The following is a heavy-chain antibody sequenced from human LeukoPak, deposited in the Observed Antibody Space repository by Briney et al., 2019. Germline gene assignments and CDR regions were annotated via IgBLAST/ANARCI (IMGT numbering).Heavy chain of an antibody. J-gene: IGHJ6*02. V-gene: IGHV3-23*01. Sequence: GGSLRLSCAASGFTFSSYAMSWVRQAPGKGLEWVSGISGSGGSTYYADSVKGRFTISRDNSKNTLYLQMNSLRAEDTAVYYCAKEGLYDFWSGYSYYYYGMDVWGQGTTVTVSS. CDR2: ISGSGGST. CDR3: AKEGLYDFWSGYSYYYYGMDV. CDR1: GFTFSSYA. D-gene: IGHD3-3*01.